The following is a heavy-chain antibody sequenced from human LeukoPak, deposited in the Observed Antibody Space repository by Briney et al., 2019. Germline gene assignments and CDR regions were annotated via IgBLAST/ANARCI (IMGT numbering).Heavy chain of an antibody. D-gene: IGHD3-10*01. CDR3: ARWGYGSGSYPNGGFDP. CDR2: INTNTGNP. CDR1: GYTFTSYD. Sequence: ASVKVSCKASGYTFTSYDINWVRQATGQGLEWMGWINTNTGNPTYAQGFTGRFVFSLDTSVSTAYLQISSLKAEDTAVYYCARWGYGSGSYPNGGFDPWGQGTLVTVS. J-gene: IGHJ5*02. V-gene: IGHV7-4-1*02.